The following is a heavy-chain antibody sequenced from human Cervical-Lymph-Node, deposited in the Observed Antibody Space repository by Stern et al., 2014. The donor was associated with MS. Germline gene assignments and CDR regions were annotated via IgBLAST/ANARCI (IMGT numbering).Heavy chain of an antibody. CDR2: MNPNSGNT. Sequence: QVQLVQSGAEVKKPGASVKVSCKASGYTFTSYDINWVRQATGQGLEWMGWMNPNSGNTGYAQKFQGRVTMTRNTSISTAYMELSSLRSEDTAVYYCARGTPRGYDFWSGYYPPYGMDVWGQGTTGTVSS. V-gene: IGHV1-8*01. D-gene: IGHD3-3*01. J-gene: IGHJ6*02. CDR1: GYTFTSYD. CDR3: ARGTPRGYDFWSGYYPPYGMDV.